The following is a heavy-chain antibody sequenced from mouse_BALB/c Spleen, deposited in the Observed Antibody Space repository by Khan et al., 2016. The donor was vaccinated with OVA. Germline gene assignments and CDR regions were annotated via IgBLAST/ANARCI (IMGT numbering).Heavy chain of an antibody. J-gene: IGHJ3*01. V-gene: IGHV1-77*01. Sequence: QVQLKESGAELARPGASVQLSCKASGYSFTDYYITWVKQRTGQGLEWIGEISPGSGDTYYNEKFKGKATLTADKSSSTAYMQLSSLTSEASAVYFCARRNYFGYTFAYWGQGTLVTVSA. D-gene: IGHD1-2*01. CDR1: GYSFTDYY. CDR3: ARRNYFGYTFAY. CDR2: ISPGSGDT.